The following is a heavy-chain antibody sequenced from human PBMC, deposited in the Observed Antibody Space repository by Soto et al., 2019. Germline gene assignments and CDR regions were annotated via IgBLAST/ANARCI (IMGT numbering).Heavy chain of an antibody. CDR2: IYHSGST. CDR1: GGSISSGGYS. Sequence: TLSLTCAVSGGSISSGGYSWSWIRQPPGKGLEWIGYIYHSGSTYYNPSLKSRVTISVDRSKNQFSLKLNAVTAADTAMDYCARHSGSFRADYWGPGTLVTVSS. CDR3: ARHSGSFRADY. J-gene: IGHJ4*02. D-gene: IGHD3-10*01. V-gene: IGHV4-30-2*02.